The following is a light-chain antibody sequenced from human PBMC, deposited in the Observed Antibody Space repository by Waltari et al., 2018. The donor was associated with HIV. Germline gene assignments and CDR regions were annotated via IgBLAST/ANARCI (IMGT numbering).Light chain of an antibody. Sequence: DIQLSPSPSTLSASVFDRFAITSRASQSISTWLAWYQQRPGKAHKLLIYKESTLASGVPLRFSGSGSGIEFTLTISSLQPDDLATYYCQQYSSDRALTFGGGTKVEIK. CDR2: KES. CDR3: QQYSSDRALT. CDR1: QSISTW. J-gene: IGKJ4*01. V-gene: IGKV1-5*03.